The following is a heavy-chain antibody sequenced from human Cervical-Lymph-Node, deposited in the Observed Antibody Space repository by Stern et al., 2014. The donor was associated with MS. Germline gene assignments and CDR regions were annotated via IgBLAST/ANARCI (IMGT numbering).Heavy chain of an antibody. CDR3: ARDRLYDTVWYQWYFDL. CDR1: GGSISGGDFY. V-gene: IGHV4-61*02. CDR2: VYDSGST. J-gene: IGHJ2*01. D-gene: IGHD3-16*01. Sequence: DQLVESGPGLVKPSQTLSLTCTVSGGSISGGDFYWSWIRQSAGKGLEWIGRVYDSGSTVYNPSLRVRVALSGDPPKTQFPLRLPSVTAADTAVYYCARDRLYDTVWYQWYFDLWGRGTLVTVSS.